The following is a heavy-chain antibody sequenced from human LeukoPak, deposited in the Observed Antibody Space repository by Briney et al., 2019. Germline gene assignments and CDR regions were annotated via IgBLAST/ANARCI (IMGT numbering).Heavy chain of an antibody. D-gene: IGHD6-19*01. CDR3: AREAVAGTVDP. CDR2: IHNSGST. Sequence: PSETLSLTCTVSGASISTGSSYWSWIRQPAGEGLEWIGRIHNSGSTNYNPSLKSRVTISVDTSKNQFSLKLSSVTAADTAVNYCAREAVAGTVDPWGQGTLVTVFS. J-gene: IGHJ5*02. V-gene: IGHV4-61*02. CDR1: GASISTGSSY.